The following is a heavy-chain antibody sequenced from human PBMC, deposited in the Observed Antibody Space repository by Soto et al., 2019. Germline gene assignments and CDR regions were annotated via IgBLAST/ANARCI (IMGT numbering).Heavy chain of an antibody. CDR2: ISAYNGNT. Sequence: QVQLVQSGAEVKKPGASVKVSCKASGYTFTSYGISWVRQAPGQGLEWMGWISAYNGNTNYAQKLQGRVTMTTDTSXXTAYMELRSLRSDDTAVYYCAKPLYGDYFYYGMDVWGQGTTVTVSS. CDR1: GYTFTSYG. CDR3: AKPLYGDYFYYGMDV. J-gene: IGHJ6*02. V-gene: IGHV1-18*01. D-gene: IGHD3-3*01.